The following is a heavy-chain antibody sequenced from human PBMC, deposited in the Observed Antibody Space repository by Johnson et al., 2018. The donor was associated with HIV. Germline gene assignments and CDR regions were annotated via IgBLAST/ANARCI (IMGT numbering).Heavy chain of an antibody. CDR3: ARDTVRGELELPDGFDI. CDR1: GFSFGDYY. D-gene: IGHD1-7*01. CDR2: ISSDGSTI. Sequence: QVQLVESGGGLVKPGGSLRLSCAASGFSFGDYYMSWIRQAPGKGLEWISYISSDGSTIDYTDSVKGRFTTSRDNSKNTVYLQMNSLRAEDTAVYYCARDTVRGELELPDGFDIWGQGTMVTVSS. V-gene: IGHV3-11*01. J-gene: IGHJ3*02.